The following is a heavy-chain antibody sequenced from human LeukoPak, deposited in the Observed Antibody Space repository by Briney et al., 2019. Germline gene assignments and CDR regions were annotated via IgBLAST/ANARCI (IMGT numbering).Heavy chain of an antibody. J-gene: IGHJ4*02. D-gene: IGHD3-10*01. CDR2: ISSDGSNK. CDR1: RFSFSSYA. Sequence: PGGSLRLSCVASRFSFSSYAIHWVRQAPGKGLEWVAVISSDGSNKYYADSVKGRFTISRDNSKNTLYLQMNSLRAEDTAVYYCAGNYGPYYFDYWGQGTLVTASS. CDR3: AGNYGPYYFDY. V-gene: IGHV3-30-3*01.